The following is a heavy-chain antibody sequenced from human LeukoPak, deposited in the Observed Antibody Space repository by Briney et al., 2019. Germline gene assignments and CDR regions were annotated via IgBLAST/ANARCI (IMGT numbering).Heavy chain of an antibody. CDR3: ARDLIGPHYDYVWGSYRYDLFDY. D-gene: IGHD3-16*02. Sequence: SVKVSCKASGGTFSSYAISWVRQAPGQGLEWMGGIIPIFGTANYAQKFQGRVTMTRDTSTSTVYMELSSLRSEDTAVYYCARDLIGPHYDYVWGSYRYDLFDYWGQGTLVTVSS. V-gene: IGHV1-69*05. J-gene: IGHJ4*02. CDR2: IIPIFGTA. CDR1: GGTFSSYA.